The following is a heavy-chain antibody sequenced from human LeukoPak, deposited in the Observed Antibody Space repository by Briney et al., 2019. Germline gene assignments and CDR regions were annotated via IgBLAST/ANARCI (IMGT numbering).Heavy chain of an antibody. V-gene: IGHV3-23*01. CDR2: ISGSGGST. J-gene: IGHJ5*02. Sequence: GSLRLSCAASGFTFSSYGMSWVRQAPGKGLEWVSAISGSGGSTYYADSVKGRFTISRDNSKNTLYLQMNSLRAEDTAVYYCARDHRHYYDSSGYYDGWFDPWGQGTLVTVSS. D-gene: IGHD3-22*01. CDR1: GFTFSSYG. CDR3: ARDHRHYYDSSGYYDGWFDP.